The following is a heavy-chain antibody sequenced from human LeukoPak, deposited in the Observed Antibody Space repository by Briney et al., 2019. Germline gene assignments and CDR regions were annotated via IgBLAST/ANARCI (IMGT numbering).Heavy chain of an antibody. J-gene: IGHJ4*02. CDR1: GFTFSSYG. D-gene: IGHD1-26*01. CDR3: ARAGSGSSRPYYFGY. Sequence: PGGSLRLSCAASGFTFSSYGMHWVRQAPGKGLEWVAVIWYDGSNKYYADSVKGRFTISRDNSKNTLYLQMNSLRAEDTAVYYCARAGSGSSRPYYFGYWGQGTLVTVSS. CDR2: IWYDGSNK. V-gene: IGHV3-33*01.